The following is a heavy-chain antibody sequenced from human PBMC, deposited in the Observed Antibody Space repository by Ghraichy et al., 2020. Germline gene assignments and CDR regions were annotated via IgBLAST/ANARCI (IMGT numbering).Heavy chain of an antibody. CDR1: GGSFSGYY. J-gene: IGHJ4*02. CDR3: ARLPQVVIARPFDY. V-gene: IGHV4-34*01. D-gene: IGHD2-21*01. CDR2: INHSGST. Sequence: SETLSLTCAVYGGSFSGYYWSWIRQPPGKGLEWIGEINHSGSTNYNPSLKSRVTISVDTSKNQFSLKLSSVTAADTAVYYCARLPQVVIARPFDYWGQGTLVTVSS.